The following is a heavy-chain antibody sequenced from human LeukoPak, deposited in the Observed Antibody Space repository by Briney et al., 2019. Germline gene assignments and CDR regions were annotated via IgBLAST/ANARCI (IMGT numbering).Heavy chain of an antibody. Sequence: GGSLRLSCAASGFTFSSYSMNWVRQAPGKGLEWVSYISSSSSTIYYADSVKGRFTISRDNAKNSLYLQMNSLRAEDTAVYCCTREGVGGFDNWGQGTMVTVSS. CDR1: GFTFSSYS. V-gene: IGHV3-48*04. CDR2: ISSSSSTI. D-gene: IGHD3-16*01. J-gene: IGHJ3*02. CDR3: TREGVGGFDN.